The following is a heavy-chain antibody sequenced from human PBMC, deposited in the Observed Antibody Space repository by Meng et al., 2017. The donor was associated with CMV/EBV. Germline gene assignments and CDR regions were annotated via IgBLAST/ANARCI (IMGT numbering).Heavy chain of an antibody. CDR2: INPNSGGT. D-gene: IGHD3-9*01. CDR3: AREVPDDKITILTRGSFDY. V-gene: IGHV1-2*02. Sequence: ASVKVSCKASGYTFTGYYMHWVRQAPGQGLEWMGWINPNSGGTNYAQKFQGRVTMTRDTSISPAYMELSRLRSDDTAVYYCAREVPDDKITILTRGSFDYWGQGTLVTVSS. J-gene: IGHJ4*02. CDR1: GYTFTGYY.